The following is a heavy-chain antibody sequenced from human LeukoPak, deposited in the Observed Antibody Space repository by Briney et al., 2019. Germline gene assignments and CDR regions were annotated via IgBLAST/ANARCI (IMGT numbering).Heavy chain of an antibody. CDR1: GGSLSNADYY. Sequence: PSETLSLTCSLSGGSLSNADYYWGWIRQAPGKGLEWIGSMFYGGTNHYNPSLKSRATISVDTSKNQFSLKLTSVTAADAAIYYCARQLPTAAADTRGYFDYWGQGAVVTVSS. CDR2: MFYGGTN. J-gene: IGHJ4*01. D-gene: IGHD6-13*01. CDR3: ARQLPTAAADTRGYFDY. V-gene: IGHV4-39*01.